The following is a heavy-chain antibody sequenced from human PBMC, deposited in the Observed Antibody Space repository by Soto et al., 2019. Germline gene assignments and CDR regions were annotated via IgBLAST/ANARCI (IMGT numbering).Heavy chain of an antibody. V-gene: IGHV1-69*02. CDR1: GGTFSSYT. CDR3: ARGLEMAPFAFDI. J-gene: IGHJ3*02. CDR2: IIPILCIA. D-gene: IGHD5-12*01. Sequence: SVKVSCKASGGTFSSYTISWVRQAPGQGLEWMGRIIPILCIANYAQKFQGRVTITADKSTSTAYMELSSLRSEDTAVYYCARGLEMAPFAFDIWGQGTMVTVSS.